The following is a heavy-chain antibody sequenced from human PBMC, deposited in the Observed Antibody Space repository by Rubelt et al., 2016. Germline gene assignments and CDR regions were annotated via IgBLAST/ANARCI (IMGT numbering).Heavy chain of an antibody. V-gene: IGHV1-3*01. CDR2: INAGNGNT. Sequence: QVQLVQSGAEVQKPGSSVKVSCKASGGTFSSYAISWVRQAPGQGLEWMGWINAGNGNTQYSQKFQGRVTITRDTAARTAYMELSSLRSEDTAVYYCAREDTTDRGWYDALDIWGQGTMVTVSS. J-gene: IGHJ3*02. CDR3: AREDTTDRGWYDALDI. CDR1: GGTFSSYA. D-gene: IGHD6-19*01.